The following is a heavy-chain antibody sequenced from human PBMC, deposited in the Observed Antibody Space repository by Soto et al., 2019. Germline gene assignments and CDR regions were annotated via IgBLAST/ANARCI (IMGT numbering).Heavy chain of an antibody. J-gene: IGHJ4*01. V-gene: IGHV1-46*01. CDR1: GYTFTSYY. CDR3: GRSPLDAILGATPPDY. Sequence: ASVKVSCKASGYTFTSYYMHWVRQAPGQGLEWMGIINPSGGSTSYAQKFQGRVTMTRDTSTSTVDMELSSLRYEDKAVYYCGRSPLDAILGATPPDYWGHGALVTVSS. CDR2: INPSGGST. D-gene: IGHD1-26*01.